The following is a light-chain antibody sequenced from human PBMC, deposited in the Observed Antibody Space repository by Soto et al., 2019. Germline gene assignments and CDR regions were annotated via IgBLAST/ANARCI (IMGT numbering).Light chain of an antibody. CDR1: SSDIGGYNY. CDR2: DVT. Sequence: QSALTQPASVSGSPGQSITISCTGSSSDIGGYNYVSWYQQHPGKAPKLIIYDVTDRPSGLSYRFSASKSGSTASLTIAGLQPEDEADYYCISYSGSTTHILFGGGTKLTVL. CDR3: ISYSGSTTHIL. V-gene: IGLV2-14*01. J-gene: IGLJ2*01.